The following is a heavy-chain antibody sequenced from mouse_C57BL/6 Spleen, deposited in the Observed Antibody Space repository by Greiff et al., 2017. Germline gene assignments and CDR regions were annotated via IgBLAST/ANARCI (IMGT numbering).Heavy chain of an antibody. CDR2: IYPGDGDT. CDR1: GYAFSSYW. J-gene: IGHJ3*01. V-gene: IGHV1-80*01. D-gene: IGHD3-2*02. Sequence: QVQLQQSGAELVKPGASVKISCKASGYAFSSYWMNWVKQRPGKGLEWIGQIYPGDGDTNYNGKFKGKDTLTADQSSSTAYMQLSSLTSEDSAVYFCTSGDSSGTGFAYWGQGTLVTVSA. CDR3: TSGDSSGTGFAY.